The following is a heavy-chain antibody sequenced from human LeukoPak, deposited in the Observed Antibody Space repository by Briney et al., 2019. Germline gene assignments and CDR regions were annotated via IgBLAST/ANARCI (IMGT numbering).Heavy chain of an antibody. Sequence: ASVKVSCKASGYTFTSYGISWVRQAPGQGLEWMGRISAYNGNTNYAQKLQGRVTMTTDTSTSTAYMELRSLRSDDTAVYYCARKREKAGGYDILTGYLPQYYYYGMDVWGQGTTVTVSS. CDR3: ARKREKAGGYDILTGYLPQYYYYGMDV. CDR2: ISAYNGNT. D-gene: IGHD3-9*01. J-gene: IGHJ6*02. V-gene: IGHV1-18*01. CDR1: GYTFTSYG.